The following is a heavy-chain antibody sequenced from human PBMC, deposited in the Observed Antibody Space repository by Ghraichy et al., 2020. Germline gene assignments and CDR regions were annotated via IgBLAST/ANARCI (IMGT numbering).Heavy chain of an antibody. J-gene: IGHJ6*02. CDR1: GFTFSSYW. V-gene: IGHV3-74*01. CDR2: INSDGSST. D-gene: IGHD6-13*01. CDR3: ARDLGPNSSWFNYYYYYGMDV. Sequence: GESLNISCAASGFTFSSYWMHWVRQAPGKGLVWVSRINSDGSSTSYADSVKGRFTISRDNAKNTLYLQMNSLRAEDTAVYYCARDLGPNSSWFNYYYYYGMDVWGQGTTVTVSS.